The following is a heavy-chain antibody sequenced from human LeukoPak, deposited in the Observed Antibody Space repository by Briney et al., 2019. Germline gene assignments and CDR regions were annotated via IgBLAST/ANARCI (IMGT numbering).Heavy chain of an antibody. CDR3: AKDLTGMYYDFWSGYRARPNPFDY. D-gene: IGHD3-3*01. Sequence: GGSLRLSCAASGFTFSSYAMSWVRQAPGKGLEWVSAISGSGGSTYYADSVKGRFTISRDNSKNRLYLQMNSLRAEDTAVYYCAKDLTGMYYDFWSGYRARPNPFDYWGQGTLVTVSS. V-gene: IGHV3-23*01. CDR2: ISGSGGST. J-gene: IGHJ4*02. CDR1: GFTFSSYA.